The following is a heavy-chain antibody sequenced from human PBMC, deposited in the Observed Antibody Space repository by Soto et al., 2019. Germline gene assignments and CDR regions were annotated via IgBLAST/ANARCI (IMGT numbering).Heavy chain of an antibody. V-gene: IGHV3-48*01. CDR3: AKRAVVGTARYFDY. J-gene: IGHJ4*02. D-gene: IGHD2-15*01. CDR1: GFTFSSYS. CDR2: ISSSSSTI. Sequence: GGSLRLSCAASGFTFSSYSMNWVRQAPGKGLEWVSYISSSSSTIYYAGSVKGRFTISRDNAKNSLYLQMNSLRAEDTAVYYCAKRAVVGTARYFDYWGLGTLVTVSS.